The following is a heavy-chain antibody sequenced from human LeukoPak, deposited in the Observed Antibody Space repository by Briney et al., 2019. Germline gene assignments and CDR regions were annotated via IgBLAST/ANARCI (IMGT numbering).Heavy chain of an antibody. CDR3: ARGTNWLFPVDY. J-gene: IGHJ4*02. CDR1: GNTFTSYD. Sequence: RRASVKVFCTASGNTFTSYDINWVRQATGQGLEWMGWMNPNSGNTGYAQKFQGRVTMTRNTSISTAYMELSSLRSEDTAVYYCARGTNWLFPVDYWGQGTLVTVSS. D-gene: IGHD3-9*01. V-gene: IGHV1-8*01. CDR2: MNPNSGNT.